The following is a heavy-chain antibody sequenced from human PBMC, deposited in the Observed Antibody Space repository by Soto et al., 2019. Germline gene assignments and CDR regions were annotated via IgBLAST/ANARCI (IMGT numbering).Heavy chain of an antibody. V-gene: IGHV3-23*01. J-gene: IGHJ4*02. D-gene: IGHD4-17*01. Sequence: PGGSLRLSCAASGFTFSSYAMSWFRQAPGKGLEWVSAISGSGGSTYYADSVKGRFTISRDNSKNTLYLQMNSLRAEDTAVYYCAKDSTYGDYHYFDYWGQGTLVTVS. CDR2: ISGSGGST. CDR1: GFTFSSYA. CDR3: AKDSTYGDYHYFDY.